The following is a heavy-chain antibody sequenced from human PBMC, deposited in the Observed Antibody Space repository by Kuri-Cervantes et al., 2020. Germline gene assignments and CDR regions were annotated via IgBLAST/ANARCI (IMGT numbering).Heavy chain of an antibody. CDR3: ARVPMVGGWSQTLGWFDP. V-gene: IGHV1-3*01. CDR2: ISAGNGDT. Sequence: ASVKVSCKASGYTFTSYAMHWVRQAPGQRLEWMGWISAGNGDTKYSQNFQGRVAFTRDTSTSTAYMELSSLRSEDTAVYYCARVPMVGGWSQTLGWFDPWGQGTLVTVSS. D-gene: IGHD6-19*01. J-gene: IGHJ5*02. CDR1: GYTFTSYA.